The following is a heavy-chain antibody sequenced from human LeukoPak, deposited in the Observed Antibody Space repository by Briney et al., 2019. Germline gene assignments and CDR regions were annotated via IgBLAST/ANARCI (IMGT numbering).Heavy chain of an antibody. V-gene: IGHV3-7*01. J-gene: IGHJ4*02. D-gene: IGHD1-26*01. CDR3: ASTSWELPDY. CDR1: GFTFSSNS. Sequence: GGSLRLSCAASGFTFSSNSMNWVRQVPGKGLEWVANIKTDGSEKYYLDSVKGRFTISRDNAKNSLYLQMNSLRAEGTAVYYCASTSWELPDYWGQGTLVTVSS. CDR2: IKTDGSEK.